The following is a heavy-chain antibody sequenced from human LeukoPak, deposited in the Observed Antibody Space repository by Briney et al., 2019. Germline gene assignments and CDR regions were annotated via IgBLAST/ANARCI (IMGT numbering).Heavy chain of an antibody. Sequence: GGSLRLSCAASGLTFTNAWMSWVRQAPGKGLEWLGRIKSKADGGTTDYAAPVKGRFTISRDDSKNTLYLQMNSLKTEDTAVYYCTARGYYGRVGNYWGQGTLVIVSS. J-gene: IGHJ4*02. CDR3: TARGYYGRVGNY. CDR2: IKSKADGGTT. D-gene: IGHD3-10*01. V-gene: IGHV3-15*01. CDR1: GLTFTNAW.